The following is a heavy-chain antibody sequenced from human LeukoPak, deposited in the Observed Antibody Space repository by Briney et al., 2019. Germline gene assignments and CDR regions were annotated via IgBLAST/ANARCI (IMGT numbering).Heavy chain of an antibody. V-gene: IGHV3-30*04. CDR2: ISYDGSNK. Sequence: GGSLRLSCAASGFTFRSYAMHWVRQAPGKGLEWVAVISYDGSNKYYADSVKGRFTISRDNSKNTLYLQMNSLRAEDTAVYYCASNASPTTAMGYYYYYYMDVWGKGTTVTVSS. J-gene: IGHJ6*03. CDR1: GFTFRSYA. D-gene: IGHD5-18*01. CDR3: ASNASPTTAMGYYYYYYMDV.